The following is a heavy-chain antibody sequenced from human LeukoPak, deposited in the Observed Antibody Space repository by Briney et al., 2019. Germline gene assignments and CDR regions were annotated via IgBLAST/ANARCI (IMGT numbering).Heavy chain of an antibody. Sequence: PSETLSLTCGVSGYSISRGYYWAWIRQPPGKGLEWIGTTYHIGSTYYTPSLGSRVTISVDTSMNEFSLNLKSVTAADTAVYYCARAGWIITSGIDYWGQGALVTVSS. V-gene: IGHV4-38-2*01. CDR3: ARAGWIITSGIDY. CDR2: TYHIGST. CDR1: GYSISRGYY. J-gene: IGHJ4*02. D-gene: IGHD3-10*01.